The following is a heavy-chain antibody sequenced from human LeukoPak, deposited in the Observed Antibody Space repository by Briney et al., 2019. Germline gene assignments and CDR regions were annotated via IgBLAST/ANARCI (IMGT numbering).Heavy chain of an antibody. D-gene: IGHD3-22*01. J-gene: IGHJ3*02. V-gene: IGHV4-59*08. CDR3: ARGYNLNAFDI. CDR2: ISYSGST. Sequence: SETLSLTCTVSGGSISSYYWSWIRQPPGKGLDWIGYISYSGSTNYNPSLKSRVTIPVDTSKNQFSLKLSSVTAADTAVYYCARGYNLNAFDIWGQGTMVTVSS. CDR1: GGSISSYY.